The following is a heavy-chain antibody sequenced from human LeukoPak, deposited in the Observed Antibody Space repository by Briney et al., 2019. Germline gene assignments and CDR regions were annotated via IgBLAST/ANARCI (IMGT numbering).Heavy chain of an antibody. CDR2: ISHSGRS. CDR1: GVSFSGYY. D-gene: IGHD1-26*01. V-gene: IGHV4-34*01. Sequence: SETLSLTCAVSGVSFSGYYWSWIRQPPGKGPEWIGEISHSGRSSYNPSLKSRVTISLDTSKNQFSLKLSFVTAADTAVYYCTRTSPGIPLDFWGQGALVSVSS. CDR3: TRTSPGIPLDF. J-gene: IGHJ4*02.